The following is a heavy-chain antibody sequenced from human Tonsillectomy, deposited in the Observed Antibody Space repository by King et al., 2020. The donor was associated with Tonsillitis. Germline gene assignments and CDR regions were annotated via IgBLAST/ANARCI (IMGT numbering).Heavy chain of an antibody. CDR3: AREGYLHAFDI. CDR1: GFTFSSYD. Sequence: LQLVQSGGGLVQPGGSLRLSCAASGFTFSSYDMHWVRQATGKGLEWVSAIGTAGDTYSPGSVKGRLTISRENAKNSLYLQMNSLRAGDTAVYYCAREGYLHAFDIWGQGTMVTVSS. CDR2: IGTAGDT. D-gene: IGHD6-13*01. V-gene: IGHV3-13*01. J-gene: IGHJ3*02.